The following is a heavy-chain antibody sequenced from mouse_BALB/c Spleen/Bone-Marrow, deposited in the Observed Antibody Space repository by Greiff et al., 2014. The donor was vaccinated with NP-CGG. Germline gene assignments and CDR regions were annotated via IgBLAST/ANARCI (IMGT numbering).Heavy chain of an antibody. D-gene: IGHD2-4*01. J-gene: IGHJ2*01. CDR2: ISSGGTYT. CDR1: GFTFSNYG. CDR3: ARRRDYDYLDY. Sequence: EVKLVESGGDLVKPGGSLKLSCAASGFTFSNYGMSWVRQIPDKRLEWVATISSGGTYTFYPDSVKGRFTISRDNTKNTLTLQMTSLKSEDTAMYYCARRRDYDYLDYWGQGTTLTVSS. V-gene: IGHV5-6*02.